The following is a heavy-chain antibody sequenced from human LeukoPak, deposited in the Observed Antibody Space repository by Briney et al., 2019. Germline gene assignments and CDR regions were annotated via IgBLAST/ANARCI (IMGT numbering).Heavy chain of an antibody. V-gene: IGHV1-46*01. J-gene: IGHJ5*02. CDR3: ARAPPLLWFGELLYASQFDP. Sequence: RASVKVSCKASGYTFTGYYMHWVRQAPGQGLEWMGIINPSGGSTSYAQKFQGRVTMTRDTSTSTVYMELSSLRSEDTAVYYCARAPPLLWFGELLYASQFDPWGQGTLVTVSS. CDR2: INPSGGST. D-gene: IGHD3-10*01. CDR1: GYTFTGYY.